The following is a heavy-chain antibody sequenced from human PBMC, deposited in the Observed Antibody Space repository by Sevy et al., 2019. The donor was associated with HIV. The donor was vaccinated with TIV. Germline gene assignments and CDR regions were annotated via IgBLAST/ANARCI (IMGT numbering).Heavy chain of an antibody. CDR1: GFTFSSYS. J-gene: IGHJ5*02. D-gene: IGHD3-10*01. Sequence: GGSLRLSCAASGFTFSSYSMNWVRQAPGKGLEWVSSISSSSSYIYYADSVKGRFTISRDNAMNSLYLQMNSLRAEDTAGYYCARGSPYYYGSGSSDWFDPWGQGTLVTVSS. CDR3: ARGSPYYYGSGSSDWFDP. V-gene: IGHV3-21*01. CDR2: ISSSSSYI.